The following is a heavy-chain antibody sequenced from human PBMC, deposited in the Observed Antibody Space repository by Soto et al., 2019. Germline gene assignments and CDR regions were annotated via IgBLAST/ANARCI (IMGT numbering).Heavy chain of an antibody. CDR1: GGSVSSGSYY. CDR3: ANYDFWSGLVLV. D-gene: IGHD3-3*01. V-gene: IGHV4-61*01. CDR2: IYYSGST. Sequence: LSLTCTVSGGSVSSGSYYWSWIRQPPGKGLEWIGYIYYSGSTNYNPSLKSRVTISVDTSKNQFSLKLSSVTAADTAVYYCANYDFWSGLVLVWGQGTTVTSP. J-gene: IGHJ6*02.